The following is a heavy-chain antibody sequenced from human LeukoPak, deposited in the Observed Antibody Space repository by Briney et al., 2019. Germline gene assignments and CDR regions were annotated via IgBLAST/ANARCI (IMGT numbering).Heavy chain of an antibody. D-gene: IGHD3-10*01. V-gene: IGHV3-33*01. J-gene: IGHJ6*02. CDR3: ARDLNYYGSGHYYYGMDV. CDR2: IWYDGSNK. Sequence: GGSLRLSCAASGFTFSSYGMHWVRQAPGKGLEWVAVIWYDGSNKYYADSVKGRFTISRDNSKNTLYLRMNSLRAEDTAVYYCARDLNYYGSGHYYYGMDVWGQGTTVTVSS. CDR1: GFTFSSYG.